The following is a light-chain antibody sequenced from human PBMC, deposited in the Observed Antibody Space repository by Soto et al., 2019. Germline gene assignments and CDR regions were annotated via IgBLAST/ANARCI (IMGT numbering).Light chain of an antibody. V-gene: IGKV3-15*01. Sequence: EIVMTQSPATLSVSPGERATLSCRASQSVGSNLAWYQQKPGQAPRLLIYGASDRATGIPARFSGSGSGTEFTLTISSLQYEDFAVYYCQQYDNWPPSTFGQGTKLYIK. CDR1: QSVGSN. CDR2: GAS. J-gene: IGKJ2*01. CDR3: QQYDNWPPST.